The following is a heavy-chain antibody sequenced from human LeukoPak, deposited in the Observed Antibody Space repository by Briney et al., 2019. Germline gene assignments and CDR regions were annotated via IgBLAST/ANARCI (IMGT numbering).Heavy chain of an antibody. CDR1: GYTFINHW. CDR2: INPTGTTT. Sequence: ASVKVSCKASGYTFINHWMHWVRQAPGQGLEWVGLINPTGTTTLYAQKFQGRITLTRDMSATTDYMELSSLTSEDTAVYYCARDYFREERWYDYVWGSYRWYYFDYWGQGTLVTVSS. D-gene: IGHD3-16*02. CDR3: ARDYFREERWYDYVWGSYRWYYFDY. V-gene: IGHV1-46*01. J-gene: IGHJ4*02.